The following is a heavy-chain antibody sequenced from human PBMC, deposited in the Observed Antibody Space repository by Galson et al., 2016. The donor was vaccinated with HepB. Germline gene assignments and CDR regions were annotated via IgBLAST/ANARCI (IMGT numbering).Heavy chain of an antibody. D-gene: IGHD5-12*01. CDR2: TSYDGNNK. V-gene: IGHV3-30-3*02. J-gene: IGHJ6*02. Sequence: SLRLSCAASGFSFNYYALHWVRQAPGEGLEWVAVTSYDGNNKFYADSVKGRFTVSRNNFRSTLYLEMNSLTPDDTALYYCARGEKWLRQHRYYSYSGLDVWGQGTTVTVSS. CDR3: ARGEKWLRQHRYYSYSGLDV. CDR1: GFSFNYYA.